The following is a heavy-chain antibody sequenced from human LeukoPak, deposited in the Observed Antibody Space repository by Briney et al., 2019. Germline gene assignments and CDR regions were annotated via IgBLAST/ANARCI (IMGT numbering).Heavy chain of an antibody. CDR2: ISAYNGNT. J-gene: IGHJ4*02. CDR1: GYTFTSYG. Sequence: ASVKVSCKASGYTFTSYGISWVRQAPGQGLEWMGWISAYNGNTNYAQKLQGRVTMTTDTSTSTAYMELRSLRSDDTAVYYCARDQSIAAAGTKPRYYFDYWGQGTLVTVSS. D-gene: IGHD6-13*01. V-gene: IGHV1-18*01. CDR3: ARDQSIAAAGTKPRYYFDY.